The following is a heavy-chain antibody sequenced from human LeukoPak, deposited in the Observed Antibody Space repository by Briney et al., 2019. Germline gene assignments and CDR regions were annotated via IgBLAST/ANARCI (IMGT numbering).Heavy chain of an antibody. V-gene: IGHV4-61*02. CDR1: GGSISSGSYY. J-gene: IGHJ4*02. CDR2: IYISGTT. CDR3: ARGYWFYFDY. D-gene: IGHD2-8*02. Sequence: SETLSLTCTVSGGSISSGSYYWSWIRQPAGKGLEWIGRIYISGTTDYNPSLKSRVTISADTSKNQFSLKVTSVTAADTAVYYCARGYWFYFDYWGQGTLVTVSS.